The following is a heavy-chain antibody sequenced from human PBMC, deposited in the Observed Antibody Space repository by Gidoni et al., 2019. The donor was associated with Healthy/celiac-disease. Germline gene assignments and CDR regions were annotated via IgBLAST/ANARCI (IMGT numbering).Heavy chain of an antibody. V-gene: IGHV3-7*03. CDR1: GFTFSIYW. CDR2: IKQDGSEK. Sequence: EVQLVESGGGLVKPGGSLRLSCAASGFTFSIYWMSWVRQDPGKGLEWVANIKQDGSEKYYVDSVKGRFTISRDNAKNSLYLQMNSLRAEDTAVYDCARDVVYWGQGTLVTVSS. CDR3: ARDVVY. J-gene: IGHJ4*02.